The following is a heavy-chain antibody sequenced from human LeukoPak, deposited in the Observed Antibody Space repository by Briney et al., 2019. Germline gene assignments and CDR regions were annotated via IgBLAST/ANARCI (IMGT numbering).Heavy chain of an antibody. CDR3: ASHIVVVTATLYNWFDP. Sequence: SETLSLTCAVYGGSFSGYYWSWIRQPPGKGLEWIGEINHSGSTNYNPSLKSRVTISVDTSKNQFSLKLSSVTAADTAAYYCASHIVVVTATLYNWFDPWGQGTLVTVSS. V-gene: IGHV4-34*01. D-gene: IGHD2-21*02. CDR2: INHSGST. CDR1: GGSFSGYY. J-gene: IGHJ5*02.